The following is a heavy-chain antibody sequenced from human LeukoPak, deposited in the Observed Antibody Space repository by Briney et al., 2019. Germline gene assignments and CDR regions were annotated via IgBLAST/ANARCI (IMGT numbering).Heavy chain of an antibody. V-gene: IGHV3-53*01. CDR2: IYSGGST. CDR1: GFTVSSNY. Sequence: PGGSLRLSCAASGFTVSSNYMSWVRQAPGKGLEWGSVIYSGGSTYYADSVKGRFTISRDNSKNTLYLQMNSLRAEDTAVYYCARIMGYSSSSYGMDVWGQGTTVTVSS. J-gene: IGHJ6*02. D-gene: IGHD6-6*01. CDR3: ARIMGYSSSSYGMDV.